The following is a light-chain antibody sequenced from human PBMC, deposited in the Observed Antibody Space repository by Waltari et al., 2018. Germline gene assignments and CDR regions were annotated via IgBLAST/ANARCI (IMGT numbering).Light chain of an antibody. CDR2: GAS. V-gene: IGKV3-20*01. Sequence: EIVLTQSPGSLSSSPGERITLSCRASQSVSRAFAWYQQKPGPPPRLVIFGASNRATGIPDRFSGSGSGTDFSLTISRLEPEDFAVYYCQHYVRLPATFGQGTKVEIK. J-gene: IGKJ1*01. CDR3: QHYVRLPAT. CDR1: QSVSRAF.